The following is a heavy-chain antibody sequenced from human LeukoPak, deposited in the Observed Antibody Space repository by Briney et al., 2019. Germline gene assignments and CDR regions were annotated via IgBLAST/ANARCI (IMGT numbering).Heavy chain of an antibody. J-gene: IGHJ4*02. D-gene: IGHD3-3*01. V-gene: IGHV4-61*05. CDR2: IYYSGST. CDR3: ARKYDFWSGYYDY. Sequence: SETLSLTCTVSGGSISSSSYYWGWIRQPPGQGLEWIGYIYYSGSTNYNPSLKSRVTISVDTSKNQFSLKLSSVTAADTAVYYCARKYDFWSGYYDYWGQGTLVTVSS. CDR1: GGSISSSSYY.